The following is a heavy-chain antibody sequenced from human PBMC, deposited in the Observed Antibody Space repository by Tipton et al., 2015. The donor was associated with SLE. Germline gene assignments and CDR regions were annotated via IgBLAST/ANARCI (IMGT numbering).Heavy chain of an antibody. Sequence: TLSLTCTVSGDSISRYYWSWIRQPPGKGLEWIGYIYYSGSTEYNPSLKSRVTLLKDTSTNQFSLRLRSVTAADTAVYYCARDSSGWYRTYYGMDVWGQGTTVTVSS. CDR2: IYYSGST. D-gene: IGHD6-19*01. J-gene: IGHJ6*02. V-gene: IGHV4-59*01. CDR1: GDSISRYY. CDR3: ARDSSGWYRTYYGMDV.